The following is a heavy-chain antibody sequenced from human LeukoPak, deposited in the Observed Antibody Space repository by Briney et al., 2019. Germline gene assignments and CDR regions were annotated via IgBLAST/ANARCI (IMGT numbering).Heavy chain of an antibody. Sequence: GGSLRLSCAASGFTFSSYAMHWVRRALGKGLEWVAVISYDGSNKYYADSVKGRFTISRDNSKNTLYLQMNSLRAEDTAVYYCAKDPAVAGGAEYFQHWGQGTLVTVSS. J-gene: IGHJ1*01. CDR3: AKDPAVAGGAEYFQH. CDR1: GFTFSSYA. D-gene: IGHD6-19*01. V-gene: IGHV3-30*04. CDR2: ISYDGSNK.